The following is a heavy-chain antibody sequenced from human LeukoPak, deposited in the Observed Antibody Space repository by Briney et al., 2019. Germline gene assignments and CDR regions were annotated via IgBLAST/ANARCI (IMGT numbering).Heavy chain of an antibody. V-gene: IGHV3-23*01. CDR2: IRATAGTT. CDR3: AKGGYTSHYDY. J-gene: IGHJ4*02. D-gene: IGHD5-12*01. Sequence: GSLRLSCAASGFTFSSYAMTWVRQAQGKGLQGVSTIRATAGTTYYTDSVKGRFTISRDNSKNTVFLQMNSLRAEDTAVYYCAKGGYTSHYDYWGQGILVTVSS. CDR1: GFTFSSYA.